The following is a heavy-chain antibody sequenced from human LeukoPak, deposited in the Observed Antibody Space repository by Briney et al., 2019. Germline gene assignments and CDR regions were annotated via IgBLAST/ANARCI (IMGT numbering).Heavy chain of an antibody. CDR1: GFTFSSYA. D-gene: IGHD2-8*01. V-gene: IGHV3-23*01. J-gene: IGHJ4*02. CDR3: AKDWEYCTNGVCYKGPFDY. CDR2: ISGSGGST. Sequence: GGSLRLSCAASGFTFSSYAMSWVRQAPGKGLEWVSAISGSGGSTYYADSVKGRFTISRDNSKNTLYLQMNSLRAEDAAVYYCAKDWEYCTNGVCYKGPFDYWGQGTLVTVSS.